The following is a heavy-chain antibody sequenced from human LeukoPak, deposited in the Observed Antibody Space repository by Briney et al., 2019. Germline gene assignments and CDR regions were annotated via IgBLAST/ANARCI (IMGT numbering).Heavy chain of an antibody. J-gene: IGHJ4*02. V-gene: IGHV3-33*05. Sequence: GGSLRLSCAASGFTFSSYGMHRVRQAPGKGLEWGAVISYDGSNKYYADSVKGRFTISRDNSKNTLYLQMNSLRAEDTAVYYCAKADHQWLVLAVVGYSGQGTLVTVSS. CDR1: GFTFSSYG. CDR3: AKADHQWLVLAVVGY. CDR2: ISYDGSNK. D-gene: IGHD6-19*01.